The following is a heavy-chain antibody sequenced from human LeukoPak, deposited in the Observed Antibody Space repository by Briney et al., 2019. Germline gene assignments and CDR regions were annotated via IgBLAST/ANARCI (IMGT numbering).Heavy chain of an antibody. J-gene: IGHJ4*02. Sequence: SETLSLTCTVSGGSISPYYWSWIRQPPGKGLEWIGYIYYSATTNYNPSLKSRVTISVDTSKNQFSLKLSFVTAEDTAVYYCARADGSGSYSLPYYFDYWGQGTLVTVSS. CDR3: ARADGSGSYSLPYYFDY. D-gene: IGHD3-10*01. CDR2: IYYSATT. CDR1: GGSISPYY. V-gene: IGHV4-59*01.